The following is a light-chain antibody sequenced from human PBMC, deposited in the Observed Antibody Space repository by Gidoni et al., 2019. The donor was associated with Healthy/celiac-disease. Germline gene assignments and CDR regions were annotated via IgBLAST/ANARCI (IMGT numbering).Light chain of an antibody. V-gene: IGKV3-20*01. Sequence: EIVLTQSPGTLSVSPGERATLSCRASPSVSSSYLAWYQQKPGQAPRLLIYGASIRATGIPDRFSGSGSGTDFTLTISRLEPEDFAVYYCQQYGSSPWTFGQGTKVEIK. CDR2: GAS. J-gene: IGKJ1*01. CDR3: QQYGSSPWT. CDR1: PSVSSSY.